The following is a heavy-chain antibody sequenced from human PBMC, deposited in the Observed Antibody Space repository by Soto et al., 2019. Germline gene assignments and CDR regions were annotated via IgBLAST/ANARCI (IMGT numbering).Heavy chain of an antibody. CDR2: IDGSGAA. V-gene: IGHV3-23*01. Sequence: EVQLLESGGDLGQPGGSLRLSCVASGYVFSNYAMAWVRQVPGKGLQWVSRIDGSGAAHYGDSVKGRFTMSRDNSKNTLFLQLDRLRVEDTAVYFCAQEDSYRGFAFDAWGQGTWVAVSS. CDR3: AQEDSYRGFAFDA. D-gene: IGHD3-10*01. CDR1: GYVFSNYA. J-gene: IGHJ3*01.